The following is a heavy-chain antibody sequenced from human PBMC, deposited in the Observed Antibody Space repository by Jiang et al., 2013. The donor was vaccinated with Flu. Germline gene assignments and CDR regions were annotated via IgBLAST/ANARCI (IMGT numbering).Heavy chain of an antibody. J-gene: IGHJ6*02. CDR1: GFTFDDYA. V-gene: IGHV3-9*01. CDR2: ISWNSGSI. D-gene: IGHD3-10*01. CDR3: AKDMVRVLRTGMDV. Sequence: VQLVESGGGLVQPGRSLRLSCAASGFTFDDYAMHWVRQAPGKGLEWVSGISWNSGSIGYADSVKGRFTISRDNAKNSLYLQMNSLRAEDTALYYCAKDMVRVLRTGMDVWGQGDHGHRLL.